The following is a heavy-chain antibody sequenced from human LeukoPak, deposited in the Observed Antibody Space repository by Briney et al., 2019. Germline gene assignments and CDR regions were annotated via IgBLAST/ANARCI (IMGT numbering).Heavy chain of an antibody. J-gene: IGHJ6*04. V-gene: IGHV4-4*07. CDR2: IYTSGST. Sequence: SETLSLTCTVSGGSISSYYWSWIRQPAGKGLEWIGRIYTSGSTNYNPSLKSRVTMSVDTSKNQFSLKLSSVTAADTAVHYCASLGYCSSTSCYMDVWGKGTTVTVSS. CDR3: ASLGYCSSTSCYMDV. D-gene: IGHD2-2*01. CDR1: GGSISSYY.